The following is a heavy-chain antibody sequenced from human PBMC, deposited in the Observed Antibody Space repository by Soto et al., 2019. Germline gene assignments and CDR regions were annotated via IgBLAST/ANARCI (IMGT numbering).Heavy chain of an antibody. V-gene: IGHV1-69*01. CDR3: ARGRVPLGGGDWAGDY. D-gene: IGHD2-21*02. CDR1: GGTFSSYA. J-gene: IGHJ4*02. Sequence: QVQLVQSGAEVKKPGSSVKVSCKSSGGTFSSYAISWVRQAPGQGLEWMGGIIPIFGTANYAQKFQGRVTITADEATSTAYMELSSLRSEDTAVYYCARGRVPLGGGDWAGDYWGQGTLVTISS. CDR2: IIPIFGTA.